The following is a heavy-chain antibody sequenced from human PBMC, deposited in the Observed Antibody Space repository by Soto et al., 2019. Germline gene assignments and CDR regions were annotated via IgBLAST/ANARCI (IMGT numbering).Heavy chain of an antibody. D-gene: IGHD2-2*01. CDR3: ARIYCSPTSCYYDS. CDR2: INQGGSRK. J-gene: IGHJ4*02. V-gene: IGHV3-7*01. CDR1: GFTFSSYW. Sequence: GGSLRLSCAASGFTFSSYWMSWVRQAPGKGLERVANINQGGSRKYYVDSVKGRFTITRDNAKNSLYLQMNSLRAEDTAVYYCARIYCSPTSCYYDSWGQGTLVTVSS.